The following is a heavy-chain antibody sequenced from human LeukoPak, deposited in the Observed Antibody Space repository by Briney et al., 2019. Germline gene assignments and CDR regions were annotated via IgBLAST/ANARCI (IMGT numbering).Heavy chain of an antibody. J-gene: IGHJ4*02. V-gene: IGHV4-59*01. CDR3: ARLRYTKEVDY. CDR1: GGSISSYY. Sequence: PSETLSLTGTVSGGSISSYYWSWIRQPPGKGLEWIGYIYYSGSTNYNPSLKSRVTISVDTSKNQLSLKLSSVTAADTAVYYCARLRYTKEVDYWGQGTLVTVSS. CDR2: IYYSGST. D-gene: IGHD5-24*01.